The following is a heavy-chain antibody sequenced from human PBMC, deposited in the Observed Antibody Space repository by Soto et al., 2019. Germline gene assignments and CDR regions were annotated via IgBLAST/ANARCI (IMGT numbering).Heavy chain of an antibody. CDR2: INGDGSDT. Sequence: PGGSLRLSCAVSGFSFSLYWMHWVRQAPGKGLVWVSRINGDGSDTSYGDSVKGRFTTSRDNAKNTLYLHMNSLGAEDTAVYYCARDFGEVGTTAVYDIWGQGTMVTVSS. CDR1: GFSFSLYW. J-gene: IGHJ3*02. D-gene: IGHD1-26*01. CDR3: ARDFGEVGTTAVYDI. V-gene: IGHV3-74*01.